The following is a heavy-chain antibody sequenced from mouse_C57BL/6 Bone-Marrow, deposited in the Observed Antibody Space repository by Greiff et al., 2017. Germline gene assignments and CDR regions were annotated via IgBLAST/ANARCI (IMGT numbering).Heavy chain of an antibody. CDR2: IDHSDSYT. V-gene: IGHV1-69*01. D-gene: IGHD4-1*01. J-gene: IGHJ3*01. Sequence: VQLQQPGAELVMPGASVQLSCKASGYTFTSYWMHWVKQRPGQGLEWIGEIDHSDSYTNYNQKFKGKSTLTVDKSSSTAYMQLSSLTSEDSAVYYCAKLGPHPWFAYWGQGTLVTVSA. CDR1: GYTFTSYW. CDR3: AKLGPHPWFAY.